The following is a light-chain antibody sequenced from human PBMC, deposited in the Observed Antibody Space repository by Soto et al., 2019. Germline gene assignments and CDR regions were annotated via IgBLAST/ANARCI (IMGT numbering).Light chain of an antibody. CDR1: QTVRNNY. CDR2: DAS. J-gene: IGKJ4*01. V-gene: IGKV3-20*01. Sequence: EFVLTQSPGTLSLSPGERATLSCRASQTVRNNYLAWYQQKPGQAPRLLIYDASSRPTVIPDRFSGGGSGTDFTLTISRLEPEDFAVYYCQQFSSYPLTFGGGTKVEIK. CDR3: QQFSSYPLT.